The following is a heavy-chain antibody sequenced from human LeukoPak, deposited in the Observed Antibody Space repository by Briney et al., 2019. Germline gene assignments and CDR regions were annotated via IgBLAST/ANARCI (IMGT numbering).Heavy chain of an antibody. D-gene: IGHD3-22*01. J-gene: IGHJ4*02. V-gene: IGHV1-18*01. CDR3: ARDTDSSGYYAY. Sequence: GAAVKVSCKAAGYTFTSYGINWVRQAPGQGLERMGWVSAYNGHTNYAQKFQGRVTITTDESTSTAYMELSSLRSEDTAVYYCARDTDSSGYYAYWGQGTLVTVSS. CDR2: VSAYNGHT. CDR1: GYTFTSYG.